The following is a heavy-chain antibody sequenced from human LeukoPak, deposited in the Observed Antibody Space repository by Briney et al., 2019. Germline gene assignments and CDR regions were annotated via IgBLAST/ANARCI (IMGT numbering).Heavy chain of an antibody. J-gene: IGHJ5*02. CDR1: GYTFTGYY. Sequence: ASVKVSCKASGYTFTGYYMHWLRQAPGQGLEWMGWINPNSGGADYAQKFQGRVTMTRDTSISTAYMALSRLRSDDTAVYYCAKGPPEYCSGGSCHSGRNWIDPWGQGTLVTVSS. CDR3: AKGPPEYCSGGSCHSGRNWIDP. CDR2: INPNSGGA. D-gene: IGHD2-15*01. V-gene: IGHV1-2*02.